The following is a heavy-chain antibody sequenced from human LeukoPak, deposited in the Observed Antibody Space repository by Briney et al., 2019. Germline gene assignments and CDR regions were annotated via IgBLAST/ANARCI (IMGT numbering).Heavy chain of an antibody. CDR3: ASLGPFADTDAPVDY. CDR2: IIPIFGTA. Sequence: SVKVSFTASGGTFSSYAISWVRQAPGQGLEWMGGIIPIFGTANYAQKFQGRVTITADESTSTAYMELSSLRSEDTAVYYCASLGPFADTDAPVDYWGQGTLVTVSS. V-gene: IGHV1-69*13. CDR1: GGTFSSYA. J-gene: IGHJ4*02. D-gene: IGHD5-18*01.